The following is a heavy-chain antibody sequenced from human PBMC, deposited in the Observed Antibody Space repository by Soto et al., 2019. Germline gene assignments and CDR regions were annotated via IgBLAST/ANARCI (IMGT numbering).Heavy chain of an antibody. CDR2: LSGSGTST. J-gene: IGHJ4*02. CDR3: AKATTNGGWFNPFDS. Sequence: GWSLRLSCAASGFSFVNYAMNWVRQAPGKGLEWVSGLSGSGTSTYYADSVKGRFTISRDNSRDTLFLQMNSLTADDTAVYYCAKATTNGGWFNPFDSWGQGALVTVSS. V-gene: IGHV3-23*01. D-gene: IGHD6-19*01. CDR1: GFSFVNYA.